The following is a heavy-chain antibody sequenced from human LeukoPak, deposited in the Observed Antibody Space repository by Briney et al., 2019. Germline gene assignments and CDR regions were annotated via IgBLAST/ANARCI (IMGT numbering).Heavy chain of an antibody. CDR1: GFTFSSYE. V-gene: IGHV3-48*03. CDR3: ARGGIPPDY. D-gene: IGHD2-2*02. J-gene: IGHJ4*02. Sequence: GGSLRLSCAASGFTFSSYEMNWVCQAPGKGLDWVSYISSSGTTIYYADSVKGRFTISRDNAKNSLYLQMNSLRAEDTAVYYCARGGIPPDYWGQGTLVTVSS. CDR2: ISSSGTTI.